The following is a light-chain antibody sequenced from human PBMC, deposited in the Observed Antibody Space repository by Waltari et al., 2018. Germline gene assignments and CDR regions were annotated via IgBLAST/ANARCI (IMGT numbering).Light chain of an antibody. CDR3: GSYAGSKILL. CDR1: SSDVGIYDY. Sequence: QSALTQPPSASGSPGQSVTISCTGTSSDVGIYDYVSWYQQRPGKAPKLIIYAVTERPSGVPDRFSGSKSGNTASLTVFGLQTEDEGTYYGGSYAGSKILLFGGGTELTVL. V-gene: IGLV2-8*01. CDR2: AVT. J-gene: IGLJ3*02.